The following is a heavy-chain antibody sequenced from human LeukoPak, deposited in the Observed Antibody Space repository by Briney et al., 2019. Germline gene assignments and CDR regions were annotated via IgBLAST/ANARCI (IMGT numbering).Heavy chain of an antibody. D-gene: IGHD3-3*01. CDR2: IWYDGSNK. Sequence: GGSLRLSCAASGFTFSSYGMQWVRQTPGKGLEWVAVIWYDGSNKYYADSVKGRFTISRDNSKNTLYLQMNSLRAEDTAVYYCARDYPASYDFWSGYYTRYYYYGMDVWGQGTTVTVSS. CDR3: ARDYPASYDFWSGYYTRYYYYGMDV. CDR1: GFTFSSYG. J-gene: IGHJ6*02. V-gene: IGHV3-33*08.